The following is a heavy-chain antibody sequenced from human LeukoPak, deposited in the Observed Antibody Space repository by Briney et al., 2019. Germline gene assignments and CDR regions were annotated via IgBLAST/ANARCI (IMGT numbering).Heavy chain of an antibody. CDR2: IRYDGSNK. V-gene: IGHV3-30*02. Sequence: GGSLRLSCAASGFTFSSYGMHWVRQAPGKGLEWVAFIRYDGSNKYYADSVKGRFTISRDNSKNTLYLQMNSLRAEDTAVYYCAKRAMYYYDSSGYLLFDYWGQGTLVTVSS. CDR1: GFTFSSYG. CDR3: AKRAMYYYDSSGYLLFDY. J-gene: IGHJ4*02. D-gene: IGHD3-22*01.